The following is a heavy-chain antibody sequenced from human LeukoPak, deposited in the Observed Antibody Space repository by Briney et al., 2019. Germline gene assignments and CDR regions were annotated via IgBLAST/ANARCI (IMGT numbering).Heavy chain of an antibody. Sequence: PSETLSLTCAVYDGSFSGYYCSWIRQPPGKGLEWIGEINHSGSANYNPSLKSRVTIFLDTSKNQFSLKLSSVTAADTAVYYCATSMVRGVTWPGSVPDYYYYYMDVWGKGTTVTVSS. J-gene: IGHJ6*03. CDR2: INHSGSA. CDR3: ATSMVRGVTWPGSVPDYYYYYMDV. D-gene: IGHD3-10*01. CDR1: DGSFSGYY. V-gene: IGHV4-34*01.